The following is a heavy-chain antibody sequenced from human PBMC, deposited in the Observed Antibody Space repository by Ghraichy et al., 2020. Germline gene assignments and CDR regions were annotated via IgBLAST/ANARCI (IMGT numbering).Heavy chain of an antibody. CDR2: IYYSGST. J-gene: IGHJ5*02. D-gene: IGHD1-26*01. Sequence: SETLSLTCTVSGGSISSGGYYWSWIRQHPGKGLEWIGYIYYSGSTYYNPSLKSRVTISVDTSKNQFSLKLSSVTAADTAVYYCARAGVYYIDWELSRFGPWGQGTLVTVSS. CDR3: ARAGVYYIDWELSRFGP. V-gene: IGHV4-31*03. CDR1: GGSISSGGYY.